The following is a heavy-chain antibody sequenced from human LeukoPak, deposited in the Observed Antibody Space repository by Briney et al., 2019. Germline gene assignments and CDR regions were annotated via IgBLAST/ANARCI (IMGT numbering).Heavy chain of an antibody. Sequence: ASVKVSCKVSGYTLTELSMHWVRQAPGKGLEWMGGFHPEDGETVYAQKFQGRVTMTEDTSTDTAYMELSSMRSEDTAVYYCATGKIYCSTTSCSDDSWGQGTLVTVSS. CDR1: GYTLTELS. V-gene: IGHV1-24*01. J-gene: IGHJ4*02. CDR3: ATGKIYCSTTSCSDDS. CDR2: FHPEDGET. D-gene: IGHD2-2*01.